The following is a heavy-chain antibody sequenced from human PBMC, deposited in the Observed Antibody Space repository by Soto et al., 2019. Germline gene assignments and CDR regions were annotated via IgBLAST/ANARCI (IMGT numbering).Heavy chain of an antibody. CDR1: GFTFSDYY. D-gene: IGHD2-21*01. J-gene: IGHJ4*02. CDR3: AAYSRGDSPH. CDR2: ISGSGNTI. V-gene: IGHV3-11*01. Sequence: SGFTFSDYYMSWIRQAPGKGLEWVSYISGSGNTIYHADSVKGRFTISRDNAKNSLYLQMNSLRVEDTAVYYCAAYSRGDSPHWGQGTLVTVSS.